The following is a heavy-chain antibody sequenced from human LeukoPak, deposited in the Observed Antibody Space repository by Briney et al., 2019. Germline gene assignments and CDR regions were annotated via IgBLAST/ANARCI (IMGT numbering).Heavy chain of an antibody. J-gene: IGHJ4*02. D-gene: IGHD1-26*01. CDR1: VYSFTDYY. CDR2: IHPNSGDT. Sequence: GASVNVSFTSSVYSFTDYYIHWVRQAPGQGREGVGLIHPNSGDTFYAQKFRGRVTMTRDRSVNTAYMELDRLTSDDTAVYYCARDYSGSYTHWAQGTLVTVSS. V-gene: IGHV1-2*06. CDR3: ARDYSGSYTH.